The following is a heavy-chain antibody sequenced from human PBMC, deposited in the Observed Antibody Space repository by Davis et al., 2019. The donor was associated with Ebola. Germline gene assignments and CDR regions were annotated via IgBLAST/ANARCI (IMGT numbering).Heavy chain of an antibody. J-gene: IGHJ6*02. CDR1: GYTFTSYG. Sequence: ASVKVSCKASGYTFTSYGISWVRQAPGQGLEWMGWISAYIGNTNYAQKLQGRVTMTTDTSTSTAYMELRSLRSDDTAVYYCAREAYCGGDCYSYYYYYGMDVWGQGTTVTVSS. D-gene: IGHD2-21*02. CDR2: ISAYIGNT. CDR3: AREAYCGGDCYSYYYYYGMDV. V-gene: IGHV1-18*01.